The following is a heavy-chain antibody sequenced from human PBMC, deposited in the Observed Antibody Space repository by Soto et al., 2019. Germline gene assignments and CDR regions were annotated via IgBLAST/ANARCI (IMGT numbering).Heavy chain of an antibody. D-gene: IGHD5-18*01. V-gene: IGHV4-61*08. CDR2: IYYSGST. CDR1: GGSISSGGYY. CDR3: ARRRGYSYDY. J-gene: IGHJ4*02. Sequence: PSETLSLTCTVAGGSISSGGYYWSWIRQHPGKGLEWIGYIYYSGSTNYNPSLKSRVTISVDTSKTQFSLKLSSVTAADTAMYYCARRRGYSYDYWGQGTLVTVSS.